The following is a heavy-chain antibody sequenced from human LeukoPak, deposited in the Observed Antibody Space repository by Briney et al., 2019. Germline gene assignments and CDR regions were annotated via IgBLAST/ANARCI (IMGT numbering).Heavy chain of an antibody. V-gene: IGHV4-59*08. CDR1: GGSISNYY. Sequence: SETLSLTCTVSGGSISNYYWSWIRQPPGKGLECIGYLYYSGSTNYNPSLKSRVTISVDTSKNQFSLKLSSVTAADTAVYYCARRNDFDIWGQGTMVTVSS. CDR2: LYYSGST. J-gene: IGHJ3*02. CDR3: ARRNDFDI.